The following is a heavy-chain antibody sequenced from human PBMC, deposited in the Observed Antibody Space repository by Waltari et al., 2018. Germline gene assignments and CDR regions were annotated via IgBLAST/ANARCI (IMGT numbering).Heavy chain of an antibody. V-gene: IGHV1-18*01. CDR3: ARVRDIVLVVGSTQKRNEFDA. CDR1: GSSFTTFG. J-gene: IGHJ5*02. D-gene: IGHD2-8*02. Sequence: QVQLVQSGPEVKRPGASVKVSCKASGSSFTTFGISWVRQAPGQGLEWMGWISPYNDNTNYAQSLQGRVTMTTDTYTNTAYLELRSLNSDDTAVYFCARVRDIVLVVGSTQKRNEFDAWGQGTLVTVSS. CDR2: ISPYNDNT.